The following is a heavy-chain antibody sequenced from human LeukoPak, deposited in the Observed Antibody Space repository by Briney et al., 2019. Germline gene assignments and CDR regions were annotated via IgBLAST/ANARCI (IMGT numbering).Heavy chain of an antibody. J-gene: IGHJ3*02. Sequence: PSETLSLTCTVSGGSISSYYWSWIRQPPGKGLEWIGYIYYRGSTKYNPSLKSRVTISVDTSKNQFSLKLSSVTAADTAVYYCARSSYSSGYYNTFDIWGQGTMVTVSS. CDR1: GGSISSYY. D-gene: IGHD6-19*01. CDR3: ARSSYSSGYYNTFDI. CDR2: IYYRGST. V-gene: IGHV4-59*08.